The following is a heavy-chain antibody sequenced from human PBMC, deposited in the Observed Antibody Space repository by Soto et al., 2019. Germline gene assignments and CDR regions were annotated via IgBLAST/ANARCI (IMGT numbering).Heavy chain of an antibody. J-gene: IGHJ5*02. CDR2: IYWNDDR. CDR3: AHVNTIFGVVTMGNWFDP. Sequence: QITLKESGPTPVKPTQTLTLTCTFSGFSLSTRGEGVGWIRQPPGKALERVPLIYWNDDRRYSPSLKSSLTITKDTSENEVVLTMTNMDPVDTATYCCAHVNTIFGVVTMGNWFDPWGQGTLVTVSS. D-gene: IGHD3-3*01. CDR1: GFSLSTRGEG. V-gene: IGHV2-5*01.